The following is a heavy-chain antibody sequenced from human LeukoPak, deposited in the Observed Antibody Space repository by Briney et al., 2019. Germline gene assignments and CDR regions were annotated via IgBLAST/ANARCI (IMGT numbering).Heavy chain of an antibody. CDR2: INHSGST. J-gene: IGHJ4*02. Sequence: SETLSLTCTVSGGSISSSSYYWGWIRQPPGKGLEWIGEINHSGSTNYNPSLKSRVTISVDTSKNQFSLKLSSVTAADTAVYYCARECIGYSYGKHPYYFDYWGQGTLVTVSS. D-gene: IGHD5-18*01. CDR3: ARECIGYSYGKHPYYFDY. CDR1: GGSISSSSYY. V-gene: IGHV4-39*07.